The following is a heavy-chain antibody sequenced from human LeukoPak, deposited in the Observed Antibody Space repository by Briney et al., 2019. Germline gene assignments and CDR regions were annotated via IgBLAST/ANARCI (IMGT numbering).Heavy chain of an antibody. CDR3: ARGGDFWSGYYSGLGPFDY. V-gene: IGHV4-4*07. D-gene: IGHD3-3*01. CDR1: GGSISSYY. CDR2: IYTSGST. J-gene: IGHJ4*02. Sequence: SETLPLTCTVSGGSISSYYWSWIRQPAGKGLEWIGRIYTSGSTNYNPSLKSRVTMSVDTSKNQFSLKLSSVTAADTAVYYCARGGDFWSGYYSGLGPFDYWGQGTLVTVSS.